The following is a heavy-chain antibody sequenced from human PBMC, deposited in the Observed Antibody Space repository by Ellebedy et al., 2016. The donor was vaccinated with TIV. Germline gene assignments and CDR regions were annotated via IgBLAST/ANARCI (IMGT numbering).Heavy chain of an antibody. Sequence: SETLSLXXTVSGGSISSGGYYWSWIRQHPGKGLEWIGYIYYSGSTYYNPSLKSRVTISVDTSKNQFSLKLSSVTAADTAVYYCARVPLSGPRRPHYMDVWGKGTTVTVSS. D-gene: IGHD3-10*01. V-gene: IGHV4-31*03. CDR2: IYYSGST. J-gene: IGHJ6*03. CDR1: GGSISSGGYY. CDR3: ARVPLSGPRRPHYMDV.